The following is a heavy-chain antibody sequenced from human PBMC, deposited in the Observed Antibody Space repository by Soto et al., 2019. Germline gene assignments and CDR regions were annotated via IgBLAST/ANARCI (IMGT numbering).Heavy chain of an antibody. Sequence: QVQLVQSGAEVKKPGSSVKVSCKASGGTFSSYAISWVRQAPGQGLEWMGGIIPIFGTANYAQKFQGRVTITADESTSTAYMELRRLRSEDTAVYYCANGRGGTGGSSYGSGTDYYFDYWGQGTLVTVSS. V-gene: IGHV1-69*12. J-gene: IGHJ4*02. CDR2: IIPIFGTA. CDR3: ANGRGGTGGSSYGSGTDYYFDY. CDR1: GGTFSSYA. D-gene: IGHD5-18*01.